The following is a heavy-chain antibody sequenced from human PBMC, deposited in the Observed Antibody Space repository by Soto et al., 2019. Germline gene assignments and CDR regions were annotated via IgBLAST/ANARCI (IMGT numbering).Heavy chain of an antibody. CDR2: INPSGGST. V-gene: IGHV1-46*01. Sequence: ASVKVSCKASGYTFTSYYMHWVRQAPGQGLEWMGIINPSGGSTSYAQKFKGRVTMTRDTSTSTVYMELSSLRSEDTAVYYCARVLGYYDSSGYSRFGLAYWGQGTLVTVSS. J-gene: IGHJ4*02. CDR3: ARVLGYYDSSGYSRFGLAY. D-gene: IGHD3-22*01. CDR1: GYTFTSYY.